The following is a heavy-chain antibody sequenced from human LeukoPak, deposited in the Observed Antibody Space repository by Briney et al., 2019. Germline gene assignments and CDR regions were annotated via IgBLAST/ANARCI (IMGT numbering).Heavy chain of an antibody. D-gene: IGHD6-19*01. J-gene: IGHJ4*02. V-gene: IGHV3-11*04. Sequence: PGGSLRLSCAASGFTVSTKYMSWVRQAPGKGLEWVSYISSSGSTIYYADSVKGRFTISRDNAKNSLYLQMNSLRAEDTAVYYCARDRGSSGPNYFDYWGQGTLVTVSS. CDR1: GFTVSTKY. CDR3: ARDRGSSGPNYFDY. CDR2: ISSSGSTI.